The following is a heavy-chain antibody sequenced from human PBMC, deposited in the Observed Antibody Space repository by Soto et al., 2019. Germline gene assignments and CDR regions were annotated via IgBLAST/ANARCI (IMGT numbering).Heavy chain of an antibody. CDR1: GFTFSSYA. D-gene: IGHD2-15*01. V-gene: IGHV3-30-3*01. CDR3: ARDPGYCSGGSWYDWFDP. CDR2: ISYDGSNK. J-gene: IGHJ5*02. Sequence: QVQLVESGGGVVQPGRSLRLSCAASGFTFSSYAMHWVRQAPGKGLEWVAVISYDGSNKYYADSVKGRFTISRDNSKNTLYLQMNSLRAEDTAVYYCARDPGYCSGGSWYDWFDPWGQGTLVTVSS.